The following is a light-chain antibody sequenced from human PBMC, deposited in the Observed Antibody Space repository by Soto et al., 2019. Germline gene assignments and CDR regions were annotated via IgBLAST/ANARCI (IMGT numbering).Light chain of an antibody. V-gene: IGLV4-60*02. CDR2: LEGSGSY. CDR3: ETWDSNIHWV. CDR1: SGHSSYI. J-gene: IGLJ3*02. Sequence: QLVLTQSSSASASLGSSVNLTCTLSSGHSSYIIAWHQQQPGKAPRYLMKLEGSGSYNKGSGVPDRVSGSSSGADRYLIISNLQFEAGADYYCETWDSNIHWVFGGGTKLTVL.